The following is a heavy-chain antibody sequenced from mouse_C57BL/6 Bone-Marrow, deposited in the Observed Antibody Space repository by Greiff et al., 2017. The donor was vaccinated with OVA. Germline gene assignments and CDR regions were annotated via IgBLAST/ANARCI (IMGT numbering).Heavy chain of an antibody. J-gene: IGHJ4*01. D-gene: IGHD1-1*01. Sequence: QVQLQQPGAELVKPEASVKMSCKASGYTFTSYWITWVKQRPGQGLEWIGDIYPGSGSTNYNEKFKSKATLTVDTSSSTAYMQLSSLTSEDSAVYYCARPYYYGSSYGDYAMDYWGQGTSVTVSS. CDR2: IYPGSGST. CDR1: GYTFTSYW. CDR3: ARPYYYGSSYGDYAMDY. V-gene: IGHV1-55*01.